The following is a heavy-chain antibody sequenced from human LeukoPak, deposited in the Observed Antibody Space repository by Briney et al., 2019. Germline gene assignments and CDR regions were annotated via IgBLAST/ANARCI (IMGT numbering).Heavy chain of an antibody. CDR2: ISSSSSYI. J-gene: IGHJ4*02. CDR3: ARDLFGGRDTYYYDSSGRLPGY. Sequence: GGSLRLSCAASGFTFSSYSMNWVRQAPGKGLEWVSSISSSSSYIYYADSVKGRFTISRDNAKNSLYLQMNSLRAEDTAVYYCARDLFGGRDTYYYDSSGRLPGYWGQGTLVTVSS. V-gene: IGHV3-21*04. CDR1: GFTFSSYS. D-gene: IGHD3-22*01.